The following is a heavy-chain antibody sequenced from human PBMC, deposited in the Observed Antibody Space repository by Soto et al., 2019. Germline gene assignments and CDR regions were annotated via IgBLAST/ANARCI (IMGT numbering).Heavy chain of an antibody. Sequence: SETLSLTCAVYGGSFSCYYWSWIRQPPGKGLEWIGEINHSGSTNYNPSLKSRVTISVDTSKNQFSLKLSSVTAADTAVYYCARRRLGATPFDYWGQGTLVTVSS. CDR2: INHSGST. D-gene: IGHD1-26*01. J-gene: IGHJ4*02. CDR3: ARRRLGATPFDY. V-gene: IGHV4-34*01. CDR1: GGSFSCYY.